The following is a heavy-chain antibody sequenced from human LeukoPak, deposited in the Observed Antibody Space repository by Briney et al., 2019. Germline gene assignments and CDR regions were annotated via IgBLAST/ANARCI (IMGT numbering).Heavy chain of an antibody. Sequence: GGSLRLSCAASGFTFSSYAMPWVRQAPGKGLEWVAVISYDGSNKYYADSVKGRFTISRDNSKNTLYLQMNSLRAEDTAVYYCARGYCSSTSCPPKPWGQGTLVTVSS. J-gene: IGHJ5*02. CDR2: ISYDGSNK. CDR3: ARGYCSSTSCPPKP. D-gene: IGHD2-2*01. V-gene: IGHV3-30-3*01. CDR1: GFTFSSYA.